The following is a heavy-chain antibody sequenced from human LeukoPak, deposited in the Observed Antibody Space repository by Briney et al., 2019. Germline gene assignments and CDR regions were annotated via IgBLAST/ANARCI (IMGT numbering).Heavy chain of an antibody. CDR2: IYSGGNT. CDR1: GFTFSSYA. Sequence: GGSLRLSCAASGFTFSSYAMSWVRQAPGKGLEWVSVIYSGGNTYYADSVKGRFTISRDNSQNTLYLQMNSLRAEDTAVYYCARVSGSGWHFDYWGQGTLVTVSS. J-gene: IGHJ4*02. D-gene: IGHD6-19*01. V-gene: IGHV3-66*01. CDR3: ARVSGSGWHFDY.